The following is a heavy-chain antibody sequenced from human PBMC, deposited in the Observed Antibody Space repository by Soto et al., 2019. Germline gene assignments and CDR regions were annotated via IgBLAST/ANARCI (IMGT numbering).Heavy chain of an antibody. Sequence: EVQLVESGGGLVQPGGSLRLSCAASGFTFNTNWMHWVRQVAGKGLIWVSRINEDGRITDYADSAKGRFTISRDNAKNTLYLQMNSLRAEDTAVYYCARDIGGVGRHWGQGTLVTVAS. V-gene: IGHV3-74*01. CDR1: GFTFNTNW. D-gene: IGHD2-8*02. CDR3: ARDIGGVGRH. CDR2: INEDGRIT. J-gene: IGHJ4*02.